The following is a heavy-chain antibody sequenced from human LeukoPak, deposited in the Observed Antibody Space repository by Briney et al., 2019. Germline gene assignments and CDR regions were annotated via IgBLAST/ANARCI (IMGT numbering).Heavy chain of an antibody. CDR3: ARDRPYYYFDY. Sequence: GGSLRLSCAASGFTFSSYGMNWVRRAPGKGLEWISYMNSDSSTIYHADSVRGRFTISRDNAKNSLFLQMNSLRAEDTAVYYCARDRPYYYFDYWGQGTLVTVSS. V-gene: IGHV3-48*01. CDR1: GFTFSSYG. CDR2: MNSDSSTI. J-gene: IGHJ4*02. D-gene: IGHD1-26*01.